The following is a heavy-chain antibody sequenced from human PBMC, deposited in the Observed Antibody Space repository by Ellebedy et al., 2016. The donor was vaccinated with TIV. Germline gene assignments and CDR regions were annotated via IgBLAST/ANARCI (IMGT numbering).Heavy chain of an antibody. CDR3: ARDKEGSSSRFDY. Sequence: AASVKVSCKASGGTFSSYAISWVRQAPGQGLEWMGGIIPIFGTANYAQKFQGRVTITADESTSTAYMELSSLRSEDTAVYYCARDKEGSSSRFDYWGQGTLVTVSS. CDR1: GGTFSSYA. CDR2: IIPIFGTA. D-gene: IGHD6-13*01. J-gene: IGHJ4*02. V-gene: IGHV1-69*13.